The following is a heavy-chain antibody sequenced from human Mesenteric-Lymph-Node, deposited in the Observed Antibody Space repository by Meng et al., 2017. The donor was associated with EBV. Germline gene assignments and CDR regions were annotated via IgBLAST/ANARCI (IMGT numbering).Heavy chain of an antibody. CDR2: ISYDGSNK. Sequence: VWMVESGGGVVQPGRSLRLSCAASGFTFSSYGMHWVRQAPGKGLEWVAVISYDGSNKYYADSVKGRFTISRDNSKNTLYLQMNSLRTEDTALYYCASEGLAVSGELDYWGQGTLVTVSS. V-gene: IGHV3-30*03. CDR1: GFTFSSYG. J-gene: IGHJ4*02. D-gene: IGHD6-19*01. CDR3: ASEGLAVSGELDY.